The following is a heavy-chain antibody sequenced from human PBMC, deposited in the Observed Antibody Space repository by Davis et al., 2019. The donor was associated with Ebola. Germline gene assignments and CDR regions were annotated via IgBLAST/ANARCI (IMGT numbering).Heavy chain of an antibody. J-gene: IGHJ5*01. Sequence: GESLKISCQGSGYSFPDFWVAWVRQLPGKGLEWMAIIYPGDSETIYSLSFQGQVTISADKSINTAYLQWSSLKASHTAMYYCARLSLRASPFDSWGQGTLVTVS. V-gene: IGHV5-51*01. CDR2: IYPGDSET. CDR1: GYSFPDFW. CDR3: ARLSLRASPFDS.